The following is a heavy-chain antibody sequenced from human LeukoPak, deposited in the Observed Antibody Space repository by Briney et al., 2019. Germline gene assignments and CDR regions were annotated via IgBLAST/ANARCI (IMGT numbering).Heavy chain of an antibody. D-gene: IGHD6-13*01. CDR2: TYYRSKWYN. CDR1: GDSVSSNSAA. J-gene: IGHJ4*02. Sequence: SQTLSLTCDISGDSVSSNSAAWNWIRQSPSRGLEWLGRTYYRSKWYNDYAVSVKSRITINPDTSKNQFSLQLNSVTPEDTAVYFCASLIGIAAAANDYWGQGTLVTVSS. V-gene: IGHV6-1*01. CDR3: ASLIGIAAAANDY.